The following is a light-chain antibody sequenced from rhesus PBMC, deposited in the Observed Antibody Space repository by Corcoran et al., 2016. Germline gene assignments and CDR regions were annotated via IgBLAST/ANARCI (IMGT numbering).Light chain of an antibody. CDR2: GAS. Sequence: QVILTQSPATLSLSPGERATLSCRASQRVSSYLAWYQQKPGQAPRLLIYGASSRATGIPDRFSGSGSGTDFTRTISSREPEDVGVYHCYQHSSGYSFGQGTKVEIK. J-gene: IGKJ2*01. CDR1: QRVSSY. CDR3: YQHSSGYS. V-gene: IGKV3-10*01.